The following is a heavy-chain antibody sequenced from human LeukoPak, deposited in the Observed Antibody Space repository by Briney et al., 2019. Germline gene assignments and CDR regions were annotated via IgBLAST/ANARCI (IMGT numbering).Heavy chain of an antibody. D-gene: IGHD3-10*01. CDR3: ARGPGSYYLVAFDI. Sequence: PSETLSLTCAVYGGSFSGYYWSWIRQPPGKGLEWIGEINHSGSTNYSPSLKSRVTISVDTSKNQFSLKLSSVTAADTAVYYCARGPGSYYLVAFDIWGQGTMVTVSS. V-gene: IGHV4-34*01. CDR1: GGSFSGYY. CDR2: INHSGST. J-gene: IGHJ3*02.